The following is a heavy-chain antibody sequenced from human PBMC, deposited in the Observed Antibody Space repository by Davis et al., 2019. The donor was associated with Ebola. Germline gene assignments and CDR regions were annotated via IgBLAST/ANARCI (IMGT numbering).Heavy chain of an antibody. CDR2: ISGSGSST. J-gene: IGHJ4*02. V-gene: IGHV3-23*01. CDR1: GFTFRSYA. Sequence: GGSLRLSCAASGFTFRSYAMSWVRQAPGKGLEWVSGISGSGSSTYYADSVKGRFTISRDNSKNTLYLQMNSLRAEDTAVYYCAKDPSWNYAGRFLYWGQGTLVTVSS. D-gene: IGHD1-7*01. CDR3: AKDPSWNYAGRFLY.